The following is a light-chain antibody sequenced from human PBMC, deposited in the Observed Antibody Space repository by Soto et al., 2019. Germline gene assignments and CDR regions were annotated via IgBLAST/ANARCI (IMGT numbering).Light chain of an antibody. CDR2: AAS. CDR1: QSISSY. J-gene: IGKJ1*01. CDR3: QQSYSTPWT. Sequence: DIQMTQSPSSLSSSVGDRVTITFPASQSISSYLNWYQQKPGKAPKLLIYAASSLQSGVPSRFSGSGSGTDFTLTISSLQPEDFATYYCQQSYSTPWTSGQGTKVDI. V-gene: IGKV1-39*01.